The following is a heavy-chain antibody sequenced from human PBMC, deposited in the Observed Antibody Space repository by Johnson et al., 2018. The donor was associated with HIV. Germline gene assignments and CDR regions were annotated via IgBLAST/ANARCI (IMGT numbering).Heavy chain of an antibody. CDR2: TRYDGSNK. Sequence: QVQLVESGGGVVQPGRSLRLSCAASGFTFSSYGMHWVRQAPGKGLEWVAFTRYDGSNKYYADSVKGRFTISRDNSKNTLYLQMNSLRAEDTAVYYCAKNGARGDAFDIWGQGTMVTVSS. CDR3: AKNGARGDAFDI. D-gene: IGHD2-8*01. J-gene: IGHJ3*02. V-gene: IGHV3-30*02. CDR1: GFTFSSYG.